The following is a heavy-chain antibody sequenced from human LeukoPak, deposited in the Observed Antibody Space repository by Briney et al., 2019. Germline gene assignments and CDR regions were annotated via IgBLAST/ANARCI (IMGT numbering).Heavy chain of an antibody. D-gene: IGHD3-3*01. CDR2: ISSSSSTI. CDR1: GFTFSIYA. Sequence: GGSLRLSCAASGFTFSIYAMSWVRQAPGKGLECVSCISSSSSTIYYADSVKGRFTISRDKAKNSLYLQMNALRAEDTAVYYCARSVDLDYWGQGILVTVSP. J-gene: IGHJ4*02. CDR3: ARSVDLDY. V-gene: IGHV3-48*01.